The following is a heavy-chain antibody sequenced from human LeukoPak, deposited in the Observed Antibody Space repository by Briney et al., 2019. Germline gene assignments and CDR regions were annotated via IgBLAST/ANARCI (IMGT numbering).Heavy chain of an antibody. CDR1: GFTVSIYG. CDR2: ISSDGSNK. D-gene: IGHD3-10*01. CDR3: AKVGGSGSYYNFFDS. J-gene: IGHJ4*02. Sequence: RRCLRPSCVASGFTVSIYGMHWVRQAPGKWLEWEGVISSDGSNKYHACSVKGRFTNSRDNYKNTLYLQMNSLTAEDTAVYYCAKVGGSGSYYNFFDSWGRETLVTVSS. V-gene: IGHV3-30*18.